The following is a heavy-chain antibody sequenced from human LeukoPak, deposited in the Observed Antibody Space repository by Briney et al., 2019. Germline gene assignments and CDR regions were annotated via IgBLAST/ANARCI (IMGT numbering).Heavy chain of an antibody. CDR1: GFTFSSYS. D-gene: IGHD3-22*01. CDR2: IGSSSSYI. Sequence: GSLRLSCAASGFTFSSYSMNWVRQAPGKGLEWVLSIGSSSSYIYYADSVKGRFTISRDNAKNSLYLQMNSLRAEDTAVYHCARNVYYYDSSGYPDYWGQGTLVTVSS. V-gene: IGHV3-21*01. J-gene: IGHJ4*02. CDR3: ARNVYYYDSSGYPDY.